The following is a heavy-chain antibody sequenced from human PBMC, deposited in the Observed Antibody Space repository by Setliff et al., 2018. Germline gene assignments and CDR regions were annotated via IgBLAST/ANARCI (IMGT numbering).Heavy chain of an antibody. D-gene: IGHD7-27*01. CDR2: ISSSSIYI. J-gene: IGHJ4*02. CDR3: VRDLHWGFDY. CDR1: GFTFSDYS. V-gene: IGHV3-21*01. Sequence: GGSLRLSCASSGFTFSDYSMNWVRQAPGKGLEWISSISSSSIYIAYADSVKGRFTISRDNARNSLYLQMNSLRVEDTAVYYCVRDLHWGFDYWGLGTLVTVSS.